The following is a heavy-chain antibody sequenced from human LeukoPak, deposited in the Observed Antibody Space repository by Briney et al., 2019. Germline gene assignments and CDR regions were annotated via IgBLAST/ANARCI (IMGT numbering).Heavy chain of an antibody. D-gene: IGHD2-2*01. CDR3: ARGSTAAYNNNWFDP. J-gene: IGHJ5*02. V-gene: IGHV3-7*01. CDR1: GFTFSSHW. Sequence: GGSLRLSCAASGFTFSSHWMSWARHSPGRGLEWVANIKQDGRQMFYVDSVKGRFTISRDNAKNSLYLQTSSLRAEDTAVYYCARGSTAAYNNNWFDPWGQGTLVTVSS. CDR2: IKQDGRQM.